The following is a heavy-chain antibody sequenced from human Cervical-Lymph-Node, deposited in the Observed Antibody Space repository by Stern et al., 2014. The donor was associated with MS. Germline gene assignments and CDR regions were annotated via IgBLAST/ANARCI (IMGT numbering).Heavy chain of an antibody. CDR3: ARDGRHTHHSGLDV. Sequence: QVQLVQSGAEVKKPGSAVKISCKASGGNFNVYAINWLRQAPGQGLEWMGGIIPLIGTANYAQKFQGRVTITADGSTSSSSMQLSSLRYDDTAVYYCARDGRHTHHSGLDVWGQGTTVTVSS. V-gene: IGHV1-69*01. J-gene: IGHJ6*02. CDR1: GGNFNVYA. CDR2: IIPLIGTA.